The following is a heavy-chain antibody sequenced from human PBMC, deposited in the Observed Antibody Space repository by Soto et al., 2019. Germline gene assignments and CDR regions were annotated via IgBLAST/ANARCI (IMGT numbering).Heavy chain of an antibody. CDR3: ARDPRSITGTTSSEDFQF. CDR1: GGTISGYA. D-gene: IGHD1-20*01. CDR2: IIPIFGIT. Sequence: QAHLMQSGAEGKKPGSLVKVSCKASGGTISGYAISWVRQRPGRGLEWMGGIIPIFGITTYAEKFQGRITLAADESTGTAFMDLRSLISEDTAVYYCARDPRSITGTTSSEDFQFWGPGTLVSVSS. V-gene: IGHV1-69*01. J-gene: IGHJ1*01.